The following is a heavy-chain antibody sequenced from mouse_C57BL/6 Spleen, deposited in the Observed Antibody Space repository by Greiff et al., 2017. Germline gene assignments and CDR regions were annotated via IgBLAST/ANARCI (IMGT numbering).Heavy chain of an antibody. J-gene: IGHJ4*01. CDR2: IDPNSGGT. CDR3: AKHSSGFYYYAMDY. CDR1: GYTFTSYW. V-gene: IGHV1-72*01. D-gene: IGHD3-2*02. Sequence: QQSCKASGYTFTSYWMHWVKQRPGRGLEWIGRIDPNSGGTKYNEKFKSKATLTVDKPSSTAYMQLSSLTSEDSAVYYCAKHSSGFYYYAMDYWGQGTSVTVSS.